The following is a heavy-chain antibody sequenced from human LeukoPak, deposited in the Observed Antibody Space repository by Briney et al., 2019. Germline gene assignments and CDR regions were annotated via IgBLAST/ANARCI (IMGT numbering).Heavy chain of an antibody. CDR3: ARENSMIVVAAYYFDY. CDR1: GGSISSSSYY. Sequence: SETLSLTCTVSGGSISSSSYYWGWIRQPPGKGLEWIGSIYYSGSTYYNPSLKSRVTISVDTSKNQFSLKLSSVTAADTAVYYCARENSMIVVAAYYFDYWGQGTLVTVSS. D-gene: IGHD3-22*01. V-gene: IGHV4-39*07. J-gene: IGHJ4*02. CDR2: IYYSGST.